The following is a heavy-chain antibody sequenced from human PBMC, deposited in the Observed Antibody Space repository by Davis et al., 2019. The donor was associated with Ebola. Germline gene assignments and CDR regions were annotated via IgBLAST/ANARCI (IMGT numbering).Heavy chain of an antibody. Sequence: PGGSLRLSCAASGFTFSSYGMHWVRQAPGKGLEWVAVIWYDGSNKYYADSVKGRFTISRDNSKNTLYLQMNSLRAEDTAVYYCAREYVYSSSHYGMDVWGKGTTVTVSS. CDR1: GFTFSSYG. CDR2: IWYDGSNK. V-gene: IGHV3-33*01. CDR3: AREYVYSSSHYGMDV. J-gene: IGHJ6*04. D-gene: IGHD6-6*01.